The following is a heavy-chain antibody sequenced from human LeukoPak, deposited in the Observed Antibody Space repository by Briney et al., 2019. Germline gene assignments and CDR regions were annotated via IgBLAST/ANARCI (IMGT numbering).Heavy chain of an antibody. CDR3: ARDPYYYDRSPYYYGMDV. Sequence: GGSLRLSCAASGFTFSSYSMNWVRQAPGKGLEWVSSISSGSSYIYYADSVKGRFTISRDNAKNSLYLQMNSLRAEDTAVYYCARDPYYYDRSPYYYGMDVWGQGTTVTVSS. V-gene: IGHV3-21*01. CDR1: GFTFSSYS. CDR2: ISSGSSYI. D-gene: IGHD3-22*01. J-gene: IGHJ6*02.